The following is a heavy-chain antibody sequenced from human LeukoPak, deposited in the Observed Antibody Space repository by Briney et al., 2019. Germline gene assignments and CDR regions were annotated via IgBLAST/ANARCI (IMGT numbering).Heavy chain of an antibody. CDR1: GGSISGYH. CDR2: IYYSGSS. CDR3: AKLPSSYNYYYYMEA. V-gene: IGHV4-59*01. Sequence: SETLSLTCNVSGGSISGYHWSWIRQPPGKGLEWLGYIYYSGSSNYNPSLKSRVTMSADTSKNQFSLKLSSVTTADTAVYYCAKLPSSYNYYYYMEAWGKGTTATVS. D-gene: IGHD1-14*01. J-gene: IGHJ6*03.